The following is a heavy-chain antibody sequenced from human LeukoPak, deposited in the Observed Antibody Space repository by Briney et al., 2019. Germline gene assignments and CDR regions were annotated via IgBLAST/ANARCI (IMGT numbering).Heavy chain of an antibody. V-gene: IGHV3-33*01. CDR1: GFTFSSYG. CDR2: IWYDGSNK. D-gene: IGHD6-19*01. Sequence: GGSLRLSCAASGFTFSSYGMHWVRQAPGKGLEWVAVIWYDGSNKYYADSVKGRFTISRDNSKNTLYLQMNSLRAEDTAVYYCARIPRLYSSGWYYFDYWGRGTLVTVSS. CDR3: ARIPRLYSSGWYYFDY. J-gene: IGHJ4*02.